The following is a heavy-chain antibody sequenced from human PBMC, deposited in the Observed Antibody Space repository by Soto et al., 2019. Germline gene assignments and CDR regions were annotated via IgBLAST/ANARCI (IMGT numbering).Heavy chain of an antibody. V-gene: IGHV3-30-3*01. D-gene: IGHD3-22*01. CDR1: GFTFSSYA. CDR2: ISYDGSNK. J-gene: IGHJ4*02. Sequence: GGSLRLSCAASGFTFSSYAMHWVRQAPGKGLEWVAVISYDGSNKYYADSVKGRFTISRDNSKNTLYLQMNSLRAEDTAVYYCARVKRYYYDSSGPPRDYWGQGTLVTVSS. CDR3: ARVKRYYYDSSGPPRDY.